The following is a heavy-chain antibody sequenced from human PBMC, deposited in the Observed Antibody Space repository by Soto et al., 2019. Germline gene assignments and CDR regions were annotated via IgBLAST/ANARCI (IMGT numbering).Heavy chain of an antibody. Sequence: EVQVLESGGGVVQPGGSLRLSCAASGFTFSTSAMSWVRQAPGKGLEWVSGISGSGSSTYYADSVKGRFIISRDNSKNTLHLQMNSLRADDTAVYYCTKATKGSGWYGYYGMDAWGQGTTVTVS. V-gene: IGHV3-23*01. CDR2: ISGSGSST. CDR3: TKATKGSGWYGYYGMDA. CDR1: GFTFSTSA. J-gene: IGHJ6*02. D-gene: IGHD6-19*01.